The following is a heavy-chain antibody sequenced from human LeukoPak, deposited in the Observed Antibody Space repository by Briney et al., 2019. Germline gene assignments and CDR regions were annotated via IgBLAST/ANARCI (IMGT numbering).Heavy chain of an antibody. V-gene: IGHV1-69*13. J-gene: IGHJ6*03. D-gene: IGHD6-6*01. CDR2: IIPIFGTA. CDR3: AREQGGVAARPEYYYYMDV. CDR1: GGTFSSYA. Sequence: SVKVSCKASGGTFSSYAISWVRQAPGQGLEWMGGIIPIFGTANYAQKFQGRVTITADESTSTAYVELSSLRSEDTAVYYCAREQGGVAARPEYYYYMDVWGKGTTVTVSS.